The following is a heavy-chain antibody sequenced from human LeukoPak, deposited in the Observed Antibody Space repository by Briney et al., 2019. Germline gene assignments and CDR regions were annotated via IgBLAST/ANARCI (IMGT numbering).Heavy chain of an antibody. V-gene: IGHV1-46*01. CDR1: GYTFTSYY. CDR3: ARDRSLPSYCSSTSCNYYYYYYMDA. J-gene: IGHJ6*03. D-gene: IGHD2-2*01. Sequence: GSSVKVSCKASGYTFTSYYMHWLRQPPGQGLEWMGIINPSGGSTSYAQTFQGRVTMTRDMSTSTVYMELSSLRSEDTAVYYCARDRSLPSYCSSTSCNYYYYYYMDAWGKGTTVTVSS. CDR2: INPSGGST.